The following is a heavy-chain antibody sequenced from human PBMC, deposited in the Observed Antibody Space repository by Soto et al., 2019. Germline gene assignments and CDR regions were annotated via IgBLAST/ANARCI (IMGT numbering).Heavy chain of an antibody. CDR3: AKEGGPVRYDSSGYYPYYYYYMDV. CDR1: GFTFSSYG. V-gene: IGHV3-33*06. D-gene: IGHD3-22*01. Sequence: GGSLRLSCAASGFTFSSYGMHWVRQAPGKGLEWVAVIWYDGSNKYYADSVQGRVTISRDNSKNSLYLQMNSLRAEDTAVYYCAKEGGPVRYDSSGYYPYYYYYMDVWGEGTTVTVSS. CDR2: IWYDGSNK. J-gene: IGHJ6*03.